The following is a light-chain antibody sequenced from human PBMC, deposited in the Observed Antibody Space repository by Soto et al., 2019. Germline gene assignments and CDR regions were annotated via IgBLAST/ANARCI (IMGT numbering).Light chain of an antibody. J-gene: IGKJ4*01. CDR2: KAS. CDR3: QQYERYPMT. V-gene: IGKV1-5*03. Sequence: DSQMTQFPSTPSASVGDRVTITCRASQSISPWLAWYQQKPGKAPKILISKASTLQSGVPPRFSGSGSGTEFTLTISSLQPDDFATYYCQQYERYPMTFGGGTKVEIK. CDR1: QSISPW.